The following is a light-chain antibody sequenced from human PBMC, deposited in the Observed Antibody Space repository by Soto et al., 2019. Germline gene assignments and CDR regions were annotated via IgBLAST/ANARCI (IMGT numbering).Light chain of an antibody. V-gene: IGKV4-1*01. Sequence: DIVMTQSPDSLAVSLGERATINCKSSQSILYSSDNKNYLAWYQQKPGQPPKLLIYWASTRDSGVPDRFSGSGSGADFTLTISSLQAEDVAVYYCQHYYTTLTFGGGTKVEIK. CDR1: QSILYSSDNKNY. CDR3: QHYYTTLT. J-gene: IGKJ4*01. CDR2: WAS.